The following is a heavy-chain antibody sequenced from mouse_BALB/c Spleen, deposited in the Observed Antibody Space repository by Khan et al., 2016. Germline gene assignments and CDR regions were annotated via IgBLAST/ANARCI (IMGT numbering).Heavy chain of an antibody. CDR2: INTHSGVP. CDR3: TYGYKAMDY. D-gene: IGHD2-2*01. Sequence: QIQLVQSGPELMKPGETVRISCKATGYTFTTAGMQWVQKMPGKGLKWIGWINTHSGVPKYAEDFKGRSAFSLETSASTAYLQISNIKNEDTATYYCTYGYKAMDYWGQGTSVTVSS. CDR1: GYTFTTAG. V-gene: IGHV9-4*02. J-gene: IGHJ4*01.